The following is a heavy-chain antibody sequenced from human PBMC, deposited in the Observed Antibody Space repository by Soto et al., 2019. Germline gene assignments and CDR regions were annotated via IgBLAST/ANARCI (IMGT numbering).Heavy chain of an antibody. D-gene: IGHD3-10*02. CDR1: GFSLSKARMG. Sequence: SGPTLVNPTETLTLTCTVSGFSLSKARMGVRWIRQPPGKALEWLAHIFWNDERSYNTSLKSRLTISRDTSKSQVVLTMTNVVPVDTASYYFARIRECSGSYSLFDPWGQGTLVTVSS. J-gene: IGHJ5*02. V-gene: IGHV2-26*01. CDR3: ARIRECSGSYSLFDP. CDR2: IFWNDER.